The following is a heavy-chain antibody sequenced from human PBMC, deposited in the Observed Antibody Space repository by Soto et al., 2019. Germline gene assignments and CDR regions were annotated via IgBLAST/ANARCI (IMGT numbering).Heavy chain of an antibody. CDR2: ISGSGGST. CDR3: AKGRTIFGVVPNDY. Sequence: PGGSLRLSCAASGFTFSSYAMSWVRQAPGKGLEWVSAISGSGGSTYYADSVKGRFTISRDNSKNTLYLQMNSLRAEDTAVYYCAKGRTIFGVVPNDYWGQGTLVTVSS. D-gene: IGHD3-3*01. V-gene: IGHV3-23*01. J-gene: IGHJ4*02. CDR1: GFTFSSYA.